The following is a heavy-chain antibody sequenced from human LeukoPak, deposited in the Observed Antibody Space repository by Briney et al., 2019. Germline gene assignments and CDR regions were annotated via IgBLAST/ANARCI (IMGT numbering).Heavy chain of an antibody. CDR2: IYYSGST. CDR3: ARLPLYYHGSGPRFDY. J-gene: IGHJ4*02. Sequence: GSLRLSCAASGFTFSSYWMSWIRQPPGKGVEWIGSIYYSGSTYYNPSLKSRVTISVDTSKNQFSLKLSSVTAADTAVYYCARLPLYYHGSGPRFDYWGQGTLVTVSS. CDR1: GFTFSSYW. D-gene: IGHD3-10*01. V-gene: IGHV4-39*01.